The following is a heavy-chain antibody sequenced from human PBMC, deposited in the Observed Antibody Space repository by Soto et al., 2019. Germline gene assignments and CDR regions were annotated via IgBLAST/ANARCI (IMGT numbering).Heavy chain of an antibody. Sequence: PGGSPGPPFAALWFPLQNLALSLAPPARGKGLEWVSAISGSGGTTHYADSVKGRFTISRDNSKNTLYLQMNSLRVEDTAVYYCAKDRSRTSCYAFDYWGQGSLVTVSS. J-gene: IGHJ4*02. D-gene: IGHD2-2*01. CDR2: ISGSGGTT. V-gene: IGHV3-23*01. CDR1: WFPLQNLA. CDR3: AKDRSRTSCYAFDY.